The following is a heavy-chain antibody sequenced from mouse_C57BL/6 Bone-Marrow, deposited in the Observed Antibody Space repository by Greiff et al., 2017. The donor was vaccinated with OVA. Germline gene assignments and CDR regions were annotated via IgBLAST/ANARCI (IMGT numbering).Heavy chain of an antibody. CDR1: GYTFTDYE. CDR3: TRRYDPHGGYAMDY. V-gene: IGHV1-15*01. Sequence: VQLQESGAELVRPGASVTLSCKASGYTFTDYEMHWVKQTPVHGLEWIGAIDPETGGTASNQKFKGKAILTADKSSSTAYMELRSLTSEDSAVYYCTRRYDPHGGYAMDYWGQGTSVTVSS. D-gene: IGHD2-3*01. J-gene: IGHJ4*01. CDR2: IDPETGGT.